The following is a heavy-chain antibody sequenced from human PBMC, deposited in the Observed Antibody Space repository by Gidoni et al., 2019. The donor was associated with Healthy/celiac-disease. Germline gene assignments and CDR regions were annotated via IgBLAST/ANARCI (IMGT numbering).Heavy chain of an antibody. CDR1: GFSLSNARLG. CDR2: IFSNDEK. CDR3: ARIAGDFWSGYYYYYGMDV. J-gene: IGHJ6*04. D-gene: IGHD3-3*01. V-gene: IGHV2-26*01. Sequence: QVTLKESGPVLVKPTETLTLTCTVSGFSLSNARLGGSWIRQPPGKALEWLAHIFSNDEKSYSTSLKSRLTISKDTSKSQVVLTMTNMDPVDTATYYCARIAGDFWSGYYYYYGMDVWGKGTTVTVSS.